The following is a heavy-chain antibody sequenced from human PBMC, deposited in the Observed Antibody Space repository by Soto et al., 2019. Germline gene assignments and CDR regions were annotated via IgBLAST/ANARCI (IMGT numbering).Heavy chain of an antibody. CDR1: GGSISSGGYY. V-gene: IGHV4-31*03. CDR2: IYYSGST. D-gene: IGHD2-21*02. CDR3: ARAYCGGDCYYAEAAFDI. J-gene: IGHJ3*02. Sequence: LSLTCTVSGGSISSGGYYWSWIRPHPGKGLEWIGYIYYSGSTYYNPSLKSRVTISVDTSKNQFSLKLSSVTAADTAVYYCARAYCGGDCYYAEAAFDIWGQGTMVTVSS.